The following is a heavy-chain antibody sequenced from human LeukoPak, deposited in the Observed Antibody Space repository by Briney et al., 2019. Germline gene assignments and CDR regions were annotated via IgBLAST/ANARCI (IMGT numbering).Heavy chain of an antibody. CDR3: AKDEYGGFDYFFHL. V-gene: IGHV3-30*02. Sequence: GGSLRLSCAASGFSFNNYGTHWVRQAPGKGLEWVAFVRDDGGNEYYADSVKGRFTISRDNSKNTLYLQMHSLRPEDTAVYYCAKDEYGGFDYFFHLWGQGTLVTVSS. J-gene: IGHJ4*02. D-gene: IGHD5-12*01. CDR1: GFSFNNYG. CDR2: VRDDGGNE.